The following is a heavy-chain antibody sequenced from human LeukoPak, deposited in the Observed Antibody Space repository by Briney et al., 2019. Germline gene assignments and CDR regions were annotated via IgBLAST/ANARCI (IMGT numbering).Heavy chain of an antibody. CDR2: VIPIFSTA. J-gene: IGHJ5*02. CDR1: AGTFSSCA. Sequence: GASVNVSRKASAGTFSSCAICWVRHAPGQGLERVGGVIPIFSTADYAQKFQGRVTITADESTSTAYMELSSLRSEDTAVYYCAREGYCSSTSCWFDPWGQGTLVTVSS. CDR3: AREGYCSSTSCWFDP. V-gene: IGHV1-69*13. D-gene: IGHD2-2*01.